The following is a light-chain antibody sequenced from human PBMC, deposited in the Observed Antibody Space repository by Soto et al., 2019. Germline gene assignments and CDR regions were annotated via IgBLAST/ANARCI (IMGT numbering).Light chain of an antibody. Sequence: DIQMTQSPSSLSASVGDSVTITCRATQDISNYLAWYQQKPGKGPNLLFCAASTLQSGVPSRFSGSGSGTDFTLTISSLQPEDVATYYCQKYNSAPPWPFGQGTQVEI. CDR3: QKYNSAPPWP. CDR1: QDISNY. CDR2: AAS. J-gene: IGKJ1*01. V-gene: IGKV1-27*01.